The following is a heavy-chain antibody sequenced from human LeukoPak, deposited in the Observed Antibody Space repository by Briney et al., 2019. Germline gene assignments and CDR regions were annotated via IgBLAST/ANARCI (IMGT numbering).Heavy chain of an antibody. CDR2: IRNDGSNE. CDR1: GFTFRDYG. D-gene: IGHD2-15*01. CDR3: AKGGSASHNWFDP. Sequence: PGGSLRLSCVASGFTFRDYGMHWIRQAPGKGLEWVAFIRNDGSNEYYPDSVKGRFTISRDNSRNTLYLQMNSLRDEDTAVYYCAKGGSASHNWFDPWGQGTLVTVSS. V-gene: IGHV3-30*02. J-gene: IGHJ5*02.